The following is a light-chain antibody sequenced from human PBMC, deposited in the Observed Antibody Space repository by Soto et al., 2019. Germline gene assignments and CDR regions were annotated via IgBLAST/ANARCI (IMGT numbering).Light chain of an antibody. CDR3: QQYNNWPPYT. V-gene: IGKV3-15*01. CDR2: GAS. Sequence: EIVMTQSPATLSVSPGERATLSCRASQSVSNNLAWYQQKPGQAPRLLIYGASTRAPGIPARFSGSGSGTDFTLTISSLQSEDFAVYYWQQYNNWPPYTVGQGTKLEIK. CDR1: QSVSNN. J-gene: IGKJ2*01.